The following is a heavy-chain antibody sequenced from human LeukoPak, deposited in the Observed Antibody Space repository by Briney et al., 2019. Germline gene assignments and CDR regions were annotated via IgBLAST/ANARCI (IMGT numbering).Heavy chain of an antibody. J-gene: IGHJ4*02. D-gene: IGHD2-2*02. CDR1: GFMFSSFW. Sequence: GGSLRLSCAASGFMFSSFWMSWVRQAPGKGLEWVANIKRDGGDKYYVDSVKGRFSISRDNAKNSLYLHMNSLRAEDTAVYYCARGDEYTTSPWGQGTLVTVSS. CDR3: ARGDEYTTSP. CDR2: IKRDGGDK. V-gene: IGHV3-7*05.